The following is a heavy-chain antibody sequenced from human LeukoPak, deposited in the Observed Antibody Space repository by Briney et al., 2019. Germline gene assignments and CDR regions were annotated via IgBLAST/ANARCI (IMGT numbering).Heavy chain of an antibody. CDR2: IDQDGGGK. CDR1: GFTFSDYW. J-gene: IGHJ4*02. D-gene: IGHD2-21*02. Sequence: GGSLRLSCAASGFTFSDYWMNWVRQAPGKGLEWVANIDQDGGGKYYLDSVKGRFTISRDNAKSPLYLQIDSLRAEDTAVCYCARGDWAPFDYWGQGSLLTVSS. V-gene: IGHV3-7*01. CDR3: ARGDWAPFDY.